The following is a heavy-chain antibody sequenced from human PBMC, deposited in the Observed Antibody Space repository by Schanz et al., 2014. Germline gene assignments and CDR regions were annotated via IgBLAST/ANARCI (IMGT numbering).Heavy chain of an antibody. CDR2: INPSGGST. V-gene: IGHV1-46*03. D-gene: IGHD6-13*01. Sequence: QVQLVQSGAEVKKPGVSVKVSCKASGYTFTTYYIHWVRQAPGQGLEWMGKINPSGGSTSYAQKFQGRVTMTRDTSTSTVYMELSSLRSEDTAVYYCARDGEAAAGCDYWGQGTLVTVSS. CDR3: ARDGEAAAGCDY. J-gene: IGHJ4*02. CDR1: GYTFTTYY.